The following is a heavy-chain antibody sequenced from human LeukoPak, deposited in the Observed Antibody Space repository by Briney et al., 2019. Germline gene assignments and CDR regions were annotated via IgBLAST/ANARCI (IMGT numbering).Heavy chain of an antibody. CDR1: GFTFSSYA. V-gene: IGHV3-30*04. J-gene: IGHJ6*02. CDR3: AREVRRGDYYGMDV. Sequence: GGSLRLSCAASGFTFSSYAMHWVRQAPGKGLEWVAVISYDGSNKYYADSVKGRFTISRDNSKNTLYLQMNSLRAEDTAVYYCAREVRRGDYYGMDVWGQGTTVTVSS. CDR2: ISYDGSNK. D-gene: IGHD3-10*01.